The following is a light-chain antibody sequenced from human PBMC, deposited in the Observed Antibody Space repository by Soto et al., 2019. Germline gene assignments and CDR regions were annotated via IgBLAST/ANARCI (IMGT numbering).Light chain of an antibody. CDR3: QYYNNRPPSLT. CDR1: QTIGNN. CDR2: AAA. J-gene: IGKJ5*01. V-gene: IGKV3-15*01. Sequence: ELVMTQSPGTLSVAPGGGATGAYRARQTIGNNLAWYKQSPGQAHRLLIYAAATSATGIPPRFSGSGSGTEFTLTISSLPSEDFASYYCQYYNNRPPSLTFGQGTRLEIK.